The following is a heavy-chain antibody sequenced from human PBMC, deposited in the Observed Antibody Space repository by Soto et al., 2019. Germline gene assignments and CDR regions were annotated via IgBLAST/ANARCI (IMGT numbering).Heavy chain of an antibody. CDR2: IYPGDSDT. V-gene: IGHV5-51*01. J-gene: IGHJ4*02. CDR3: ARVDDVLTGYSPYSFDF. CDR1: GYSFTTYW. D-gene: IGHD3-9*01. Sequence: PGESLKISYKGSGYSFTTYWIGWVRQMPGKGLEWMGIIYPGDSDTRYSPSFQGQVTISADKSINTAYLHWSSLEASDTAIYYCARVDDVLTGYSPYSFDFWAQGTLVTVSA.